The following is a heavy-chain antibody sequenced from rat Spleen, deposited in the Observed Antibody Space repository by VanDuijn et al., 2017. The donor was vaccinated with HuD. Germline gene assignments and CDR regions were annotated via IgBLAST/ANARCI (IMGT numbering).Heavy chain of an antibody. CDR2: IWGNGKT. CDR3: ARVHPDYYRYVMDA. CDR1: GFSLTKHS. V-gene: IGHV2-13*01. J-gene: IGHJ4*01. D-gene: IGHD1-1*01. Sequence: QVQLKESGPGLVQPSETLSLSCTVSGFSLTKHSVSWVRQPSEKGPEWMGVIWGNGKTNYNSGLKSRLSISRDTSKSQVYLKMNSLQTEDTAPYYCARVHPDYYRYVMDAWGQGASVTVSS.